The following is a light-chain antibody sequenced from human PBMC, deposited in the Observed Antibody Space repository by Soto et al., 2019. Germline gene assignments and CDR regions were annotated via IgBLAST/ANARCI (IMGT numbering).Light chain of an antibody. CDR1: SSNIGAGYD. CDR2: GNS. Sequence: QLVLTQPPSVSGAPGQRVTISCTGSSSNIGAGYDVHWYQQLPGTAPKLLIYGNSNQPSGVPDRFSGSKSGTSASLAITGLQAEDEADYYCQSYDSSEGVFGGGTQLTVL. CDR3: QSYDSSEGV. V-gene: IGLV1-40*01. J-gene: IGLJ3*02.